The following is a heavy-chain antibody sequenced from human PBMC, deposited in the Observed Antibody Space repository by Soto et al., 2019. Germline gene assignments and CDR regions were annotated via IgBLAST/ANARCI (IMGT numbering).Heavy chain of an antibody. CDR1: GGSFSGYY. CDR3: ARPRYDILTGPYQDHDAFDI. V-gene: IGHV4-34*01. Sequence: SETLSLTCAVYGGSFSGYYWSWIRQPPGKGLEWIGEINHSGSTNYNPSLKSRVTISVDTSKNQFSLKLSSVAAADTAVYYCARPRYDILTGPYQDHDAFDIWGQGTMVTVSS. J-gene: IGHJ3*02. CDR2: INHSGST. D-gene: IGHD3-9*01.